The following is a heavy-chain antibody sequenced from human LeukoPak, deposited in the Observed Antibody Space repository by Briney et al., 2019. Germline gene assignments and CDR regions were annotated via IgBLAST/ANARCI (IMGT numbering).Heavy chain of an antibody. D-gene: IGHD5-18*01. CDR3: ARPKRVDTAMAFTFDY. CDR1: GGSISSSSYY. J-gene: IGHJ4*02. V-gene: IGHV4-39*01. CDR2: IYYSGST. Sequence: SETLSLTCTVSGGSISSSSYYWGWIRQPPGKGLEWIGSIYYSGSTYYNPSLKSRVTISVDTSKNQFSLKLSSVTAADTAVYYCARPKRVDTAMAFTFDYWGREPWSPSPQ.